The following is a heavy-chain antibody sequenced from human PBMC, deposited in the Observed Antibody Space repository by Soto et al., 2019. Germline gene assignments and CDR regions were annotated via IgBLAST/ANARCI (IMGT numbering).Heavy chain of an antibody. Sequence: SETLSLTCAVYGGSFSGYYWSWIRQPPGKGLEWIGEINHSGSTNDNPSLKSRVTISVDTSKNQFSLKLSSVTAADTAVYYCARGENLNNYYDSSGHDYWGQGTLVTVSS. V-gene: IGHV4-34*01. CDR1: GGSFSGYY. D-gene: IGHD3-22*01. J-gene: IGHJ4*02. CDR3: ARGENLNNYYDSSGHDY. CDR2: INHSGST.